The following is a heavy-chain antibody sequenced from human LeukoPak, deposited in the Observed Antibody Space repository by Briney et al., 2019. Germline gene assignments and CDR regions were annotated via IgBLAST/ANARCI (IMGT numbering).Heavy chain of an antibody. Sequence: GESLRISCKGSGXRFTSYWISWVRQMPGKGLEWMGRIDPTDSYTNYSPSFQGHVTISVDKSVTTAYLQWNSLKASDTAIYYCARQRALSWFDPWGQGTLVTVSS. J-gene: IGHJ5*02. V-gene: IGHV5-10-1*01. D-gene: IGHD6-25*01. CDR2: IDPTDSYT. CDR1: GXRFTSYW. CDR3: ARQRALSWFDP.